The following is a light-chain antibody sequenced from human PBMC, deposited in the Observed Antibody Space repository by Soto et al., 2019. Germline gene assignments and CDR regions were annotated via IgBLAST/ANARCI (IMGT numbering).Light chain of an antibody. V-gene: IGLV2-11*01. J-gene: IGLJ1*01. Sequence: QSVLTQPRSVSGSPGQSVTISCTGTSSDVGGYNYVSWYQRQAGKGPKLIIYDVTERPSEVPDRFSAFKSGNTASLTISGLQTDDEGDYYCSSYAGNYVYVFGSGTKVTVL. CDR2: DVT. CDR1: SSDVGGYNY. CDR3: SSYAGNYVYV.